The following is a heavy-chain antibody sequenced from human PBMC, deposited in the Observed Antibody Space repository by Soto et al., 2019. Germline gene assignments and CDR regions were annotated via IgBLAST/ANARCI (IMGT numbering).Heavy chain of an antibody. D-gene: IGHD1-1*01. V-gene: IGHV1-18*01. CDR1: GYTFTSYG. CDR2: ISAHNGNT. CDR3: ARGRYGDY. Sequence: QVHLVQSGAEVKKPGASVKVSCKASGYTFTSYGITWVRQAPGQGLEWMGWISAHNGNTDYAQKLTGRVIVTRDTYTSTAYMELRSLRSDDTAVYYCARGRYGDYWGQGALVTVSS. J-gene: IGHJ4*02.